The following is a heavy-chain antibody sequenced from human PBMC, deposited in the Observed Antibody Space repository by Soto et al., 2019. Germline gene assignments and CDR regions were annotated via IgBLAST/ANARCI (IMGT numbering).Heavy chain of an antibody. Sequence: QVQLQESGPGLVKPSETLSLTCTVSGGSISSYYWSWIRQPPGKGLEWIGYIYYSGSTNYNPSLKSRFTISVDTSKNQFSLKLRSVTAADTAVYYCARTLFGWRIWFDPCGQGTLVTVSS. CDR1: GGSISSYY. CDR2: IYYSGST. CDR3: ARTLFGWRIWFDP. J-gene: IGHJ5*02. V-gene: IGHV4-59*01. D-gene: IGHD3-10*02.